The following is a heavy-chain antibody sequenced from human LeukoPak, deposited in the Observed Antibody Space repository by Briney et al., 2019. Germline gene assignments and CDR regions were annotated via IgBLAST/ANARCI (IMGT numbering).Heavy chain of an antibody. V-gene: IGHV3-74*01. Sequence: GGSLRLSCAASGLTFSSYWMHWVRQAPGKGLVWVSLINSDGSSTRYADSVKGRFTISRDNAKNTLYLQMNSLRVEDTAVYYCARDKGYSSDYWGQGTLVTVSS. CDR1: GLTFSSYW. J-gene: IGHJ4*02. CDR3: ARDKGYSSDY. CDR2: INSDGSST. D-gene: IGHD2-15*01.